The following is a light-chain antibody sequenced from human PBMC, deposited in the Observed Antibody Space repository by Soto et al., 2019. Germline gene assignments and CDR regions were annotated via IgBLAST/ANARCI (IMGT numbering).Light chain of an antibody. J-gene: IGKJ1*01. CDR1: QSVLYSSNNKNY. V-gene: IGKV4-1*01. CDR2: WSS. Sequence: DIVMTQSPDSLAVSLGERATINCKSSQSVLYSSNNKNYLSWYQQRPGQPPKLLIYWSSTRESGVPDRFIGSGSGTDFTLTISSLQAEDVAVYYCQQYCTTPPTFGQGTKVEIK. CDR3: QQYCTTPPT.